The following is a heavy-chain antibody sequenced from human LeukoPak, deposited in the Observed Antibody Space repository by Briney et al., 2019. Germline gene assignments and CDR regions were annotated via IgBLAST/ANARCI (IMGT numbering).Heavy chain of an antibody. Sequence: GGSLRLSCAASGFTFSTFAMIWVRQPPGKGLERGSSICPSGGEIHYADSVKGRFTVTRENYKSPLSLQMNSLRAEETAIYYCATYRQVQVPFECWGQGTLVTVSS. V-gene: IGHV3-23*01. CDR1: GFTFSTFA. D-gene: IGHD5-18*01. CDR2: ICPSGGEI. J-gene: IGHJ4*02. CDR3: ATYRQVQVPFEC.